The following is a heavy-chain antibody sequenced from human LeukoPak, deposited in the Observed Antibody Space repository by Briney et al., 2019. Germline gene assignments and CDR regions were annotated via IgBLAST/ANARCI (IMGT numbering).Heavy chain of an antibody. Sequence: GGSLRLSCAASGFTFSDYYMIWLRQATGKGRVGVLYINSSDRTIYYADSVKGRFTISRDNAKNSLYLQMNSLRAEDTAVYYCAIDNVVIPAAIGVWGKGTTVTVSS. V-gene: IGHV3-11*04. CDR2: INSSDRTI. D-gene: IGHD2-2*01. CDR3: AIDNVVIPAAIGV. CDR1: GFTFSDYY. J-gene: IGHJ6*04.